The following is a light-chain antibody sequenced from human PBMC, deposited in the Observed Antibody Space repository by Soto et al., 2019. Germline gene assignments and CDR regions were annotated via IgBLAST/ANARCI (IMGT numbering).Light chain of an antibody. Sequence: DIQITHSPCSLSASIGDRATITCQASQNITNNLSWYQQKPGKAPNLLIYHASKLAKGVTSRFSGSGSGTDFSFIITSLQREDLATYYCQQYYGLPPRTFGQGTRLEIK. CDR1: QNITNN. CDR3: QQYYGLPPRT. CDR2: HAS. J-gene: IGKJ5*01. V-gene: IGKV1-33*01.